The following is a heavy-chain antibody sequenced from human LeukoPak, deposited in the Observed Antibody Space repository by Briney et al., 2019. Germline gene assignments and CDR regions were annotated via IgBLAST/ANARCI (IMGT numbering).Heavy chain of an antibody. CDR2: IRSKAYGGTT. J-gene: IGHJ3*02. CDR1: GFTFSSYW. Sequence: TGGSLRLSCAASGFTFSSYWMNWAHQAPGKGLEWVGFIRSKAYGGTTEYAASVKGRFTISRDDSKSIAYLQMNSLKTEDTAVYYCTRCVPGWELLDDIWGQGTMVTVSS. CDR3: TRCVPGWELLDDI. V-gene: IGHV3-49*04. D-gene: IGHD1-26*01.